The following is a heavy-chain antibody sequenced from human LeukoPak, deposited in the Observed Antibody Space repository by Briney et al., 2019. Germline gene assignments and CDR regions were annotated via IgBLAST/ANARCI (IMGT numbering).Heavy chain of an antibody. CDR3: ARVGGGGFCYLYFQH. CDR2: ISAYNGNT. J-gene: IGHJ1*01. D-gene: IGHD2-15*01. V-gene: IGHV1-18*01. Sequence: ASVKVSCKASGYTFTSYGISWMRQAPGQGLEWMGWISAYNGNTNYAQKFQGRVTMTTDTSTSTAYMELRSLRSDDTAVYYCARVGGGGFCYLYFQHWGQGTLVTVSS. CDR1: GYTFTSYG.